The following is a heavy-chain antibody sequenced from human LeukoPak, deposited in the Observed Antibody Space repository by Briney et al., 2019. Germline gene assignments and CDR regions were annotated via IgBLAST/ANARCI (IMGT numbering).Heavy chain of an antibody. CDR3: AKDVAVAEYYFDY. CDR2: INHNGNVN. D-gene: IGHD6-19*01. V-gene: IGHV3-7*03. Sequence: PGGSLRLSCAASGFTFSSYWMNWARQAPGKGLEWVASINHNGNVNYYVDSVKGRFTISRDNSKNTLYLQMNSLRAEDTAVYYCAKDVAVAEYYFDYWGQGTLVTVSS. J-gene: IGHJ4*02. CDR1: GFTFSSYW.